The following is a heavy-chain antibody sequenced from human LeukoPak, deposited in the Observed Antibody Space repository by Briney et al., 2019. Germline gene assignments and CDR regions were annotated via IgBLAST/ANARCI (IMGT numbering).Heavy chain of an antibody. V-gene: IGHV1-8*01. CDR3: AVSGYSSSWDFGYYGMDV. D-gene: IGHD6-13*01. Sequence: ASVKVSCKASGYTFTSYDINWVRQATGPGLEWMGWMNTTSGNTGYAQKFQGRVTLTTNTPISTAHMELSSLRSEDTAVYYCAVSGYSSSWDFGYYGMDVWGQGTTVTVSS. CDR1: GYTFTSYD. CDR2: MNTTSGNT. J-gene: IGHJ6*02.